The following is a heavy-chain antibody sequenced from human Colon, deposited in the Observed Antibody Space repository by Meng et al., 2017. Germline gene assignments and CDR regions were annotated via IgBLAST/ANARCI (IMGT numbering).Heavy chain of an antibody. Sequence: GESLKISCAASGFTFSRYEMTWVRQTPGTGLEWISYISSSSDYINYVDSVKGRFTISRDNSKNSLYLQMNSLRGEDTAVYYCARDKGSGTSAEESGFDYWGQGTAVTVSS. V-gene: IGHV3-48*03. J-gene: IGHJ4*02. CDR3: ARDKGSGTSAEESGFDY. CDR1: GFTFSRYE. CDR2: ISSSSDYI. D-gene: IGHD1-1*01.